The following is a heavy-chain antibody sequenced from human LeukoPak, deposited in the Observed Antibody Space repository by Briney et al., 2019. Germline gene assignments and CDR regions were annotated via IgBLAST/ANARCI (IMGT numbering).Heavy chain of an antibody. J-gene: IGHJ3*02. CDR1: GFTFSSYG. D-gene: IGHD3-22*01. CDR3: AKEYYDSSGYFQDPI. CDR2: IRYDGSNI. V-gene: IGHV3-30*02. Sequence: GGSLRLSCAASGFTFSSYGMHWVRQAPGKGLEWVAFIRYDGSNIYYADSVKGRFTISRDNSKNTLYLQVNSLRAEDTAVYYCAKEYYDSSGYFQDPIWGQGTMVTVSP.